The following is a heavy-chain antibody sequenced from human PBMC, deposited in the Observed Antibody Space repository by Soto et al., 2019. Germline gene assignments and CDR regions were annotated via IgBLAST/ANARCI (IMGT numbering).Heavy chain of an antibody. D-gene: IGHD5-12*01. CDR2: IYYSGST. CDR1: GGAFSTSGHY. CDR3: ASRGSGYDRYYFAY. J-gene: IGHJ4*02. Sequence: SETLSLTCTGSGGAFSTSGHYWGWILQPPGKGLEWIGSIYYSGSTYYNPSLKSRVTISVDTSKNQFSLKLNSETAADTAVYSCASRGSGYDRYYFAYRGQGTLVTVSS. V-gene: IGHV4-39*01.